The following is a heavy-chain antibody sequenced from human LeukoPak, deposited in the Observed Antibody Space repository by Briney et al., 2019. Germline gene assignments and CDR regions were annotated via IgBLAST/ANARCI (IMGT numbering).Heavy chain of an antibody. V-gene: IGHV4-39*07. CDR3: ARAYDFWSGYYVLDY. J-gene: IGHJ4*02. CDR1: GVSISTSTNY. Sequence: PSETLSLTCSVSGVSISTSTNYWAWIRQPPGKGLEWIGSMFYRGSTYYNPSLRSRVTIPVDTSKNQFSLNLSSVTAADTAVYHCARAYDFWSGYYVLDYWGQGTLVTVSS. CDR2: MFYRGST. D-gene: IGHD3-3*01.